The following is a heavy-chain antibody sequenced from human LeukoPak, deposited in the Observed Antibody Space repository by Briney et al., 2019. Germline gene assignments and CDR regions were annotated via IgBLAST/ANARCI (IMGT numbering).Heavy chain of an antibody. V-gene: IGHV1-18*01. CDR3: ARYPLSYSSNWHYYFDY. J-gene: IGHJ4*02. D-gene: IGHD6-13*01. Sequence: ASVKVSCKASGYTFTSYGVSWVRQAPGQGLEWMGWISASNGNTNYAQNLQDRVTMTTATSMSTAYMELRSLRSDDTAVYYCARYPLSYSSNWHYYFDYWGQGTLLTVSS. CDR1: GYTFTSYG. CDR2: ISASNGNT.